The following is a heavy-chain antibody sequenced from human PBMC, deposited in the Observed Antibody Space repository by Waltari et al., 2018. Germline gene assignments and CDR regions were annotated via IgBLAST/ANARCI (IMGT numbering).Heavy chain of an antibody. J-gene: IGHJ6*02. Sequence: QVQLQQWGAGLLKPSETLSLTCAVYDGSFSGYFWSWIRQSPGKGLEWIGQIKRDGSNIYNPSLKSRVAMSVDTLKSQISLRLTSVTAADAAVYYCARVGDYHGSGRFGLDVWGQGTRVTVSS. V-gene: IGHV4-34*01. CDR3: ARVGDYHGSGRFGLDV. D-gene: IGHD3-10*01. CDR1: DGSFSGYF. CDR2: IKRDGSN.